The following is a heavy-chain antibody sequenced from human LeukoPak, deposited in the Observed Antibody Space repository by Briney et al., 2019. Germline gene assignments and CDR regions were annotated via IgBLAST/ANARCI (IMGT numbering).Heavy chain of an antibody. V-gene: IGHV4-59*01. CDR1: GGSISSYY. CDR2: IYYSGST. Sequence: SSETLSLTCTVSGGSISSYYWSWIRQPPGKGLEWIGYIYYSGSTNYNPSLKSRVTISVDTSKNQFSLKLSSVTAADTAVYYCARGQGYSYGWPLWAFDIWGQGTMVTVSS. CDR3: ARGQGYSYGWPLWAFDI. D-gene: IGHD5-18*01. J-gene: IGHJ3*02.